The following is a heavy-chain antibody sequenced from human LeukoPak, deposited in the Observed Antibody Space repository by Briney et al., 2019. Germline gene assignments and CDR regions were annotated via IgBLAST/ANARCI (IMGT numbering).Heavy chain of an antibody. Sequence: GGSLRLSCAASGFDFNGQTMSWVRQAPGKGLEWVAVISYDGSNKYYADSVKGRFTISRDNSKNTLYVQVNSLGTEDTAAYYCAKGSYYDSSGSFYFDYWGQGTLVTVSS. CDR3: AKGSYYDSSGSFYFDY. J-gene: IGHJ4*02. V-gene: IGHV3-30*18. D-gene: IGHD3-22*01. CDR1: GFDFNGQT. CDR2: ISYDGSNK.